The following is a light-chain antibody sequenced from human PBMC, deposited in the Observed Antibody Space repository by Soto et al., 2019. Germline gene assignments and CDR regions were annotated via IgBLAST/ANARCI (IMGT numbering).Light chain of an antibody. CDR1: QSVSSSY. CDR3: QHYYSSPLT. J-gene: IGKJ4*01. Sequence: EIVLTQSPGTLSLSPGERATLSCRASQSVSSSYLAWYQQKPGQAPRLLIYGASSRATGIPDRFSGSGSGTDFTLTISSLQAEDVAVYYCQHYYSSPLTFGGGTKVEIK. V-gene: IGKV3-20*01. CDR2: GAS.